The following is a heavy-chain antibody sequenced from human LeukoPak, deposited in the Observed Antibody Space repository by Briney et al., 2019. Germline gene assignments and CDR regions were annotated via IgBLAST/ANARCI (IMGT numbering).Heavy chain of an antibody. CDR3: ARESGSSWYDSSYGMDV. J-gene: IGHJ6*02. V-gene: IGHV3-48*04. CDR2: ISSSSTTM. D-gene: IGHD6-13*01. CDR1: GFTFSSYS. Sequence: QSGGSLRLSCAASGFTFSSYSMNWVRQAPGKGLEWVSYISSSSTTMYYADSVKGRFTISRDNAKNSLYLQMNSLRAEDTAVYYCARESGSSWYDSSYGMDVWGQGTTVTVSS.